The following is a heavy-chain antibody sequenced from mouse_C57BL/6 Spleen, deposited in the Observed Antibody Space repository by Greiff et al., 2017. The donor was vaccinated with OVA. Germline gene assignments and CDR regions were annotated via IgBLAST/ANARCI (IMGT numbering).Heavy chain of an antibody. V-gene: IGHV1-82*01. CDR3: ARSSYYGSGFDYFDY. CDR1: GYAFSSSW. J-gene: IGHJ2*01. D-gene: IGHD1-1*01. Sequence: QVQLKESGPELVKPGASVKISCKASGYAFSSSWMNWVKQRPGKGLEWIGRIYPGDGDTNYNGKFKGKATLTADKSSSTAYMQLSSLTSEDSAVYFCARSSYYGSGFDYFDYWGQGTTLTVSS. CDR2: IYPGDGDT.